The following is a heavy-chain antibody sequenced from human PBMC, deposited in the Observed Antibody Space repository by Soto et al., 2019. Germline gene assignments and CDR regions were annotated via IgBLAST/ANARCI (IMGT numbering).Heavy chain of an antibody. D-gene: IGHD4-17*01. CDR2: IWHDGKNK. CDR1: GFTFSNYG. J-gene: IGHJ4*02. Sequence: QVQVVESGGGVVQPGRSLRLSCATSGFTFSNYGMHWVRQAPGKGLEWVAVIWHDGKNKYYADSVKGRFTISRDNSKNTLYLQMNSLRAEDTAVYYCAKSADYLWGQGTLVTVSS. V-gene: IGHV3-33*06. CDR3: AKSADYL.